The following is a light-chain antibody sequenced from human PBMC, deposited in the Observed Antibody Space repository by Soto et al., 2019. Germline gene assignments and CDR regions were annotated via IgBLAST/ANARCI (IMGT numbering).Light chain of an antibody. J-gene: IGLJ2*01. CDR1: SSDVGGYNY. V-gene: IGLV2-14*01. CDR2: EVS. Sequence: ALTQPASVSGSPGQSITISCTGTSSDVGGYNYVSWYQHYPGKAPKLMIYEVSNRPSGVSNRFSGSKSGNTASLTISGLQAEDEADYYCSSYTTSSTVVFGGGTQLTVL. CDR3: SSYTTSSTVV.